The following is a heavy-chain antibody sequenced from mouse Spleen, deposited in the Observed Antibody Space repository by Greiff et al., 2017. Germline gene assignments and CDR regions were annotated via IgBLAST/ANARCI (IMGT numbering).Heavy chain of an antibody. CDR3: ARASSGYSYYFDY. J-gene: IGHJ2*01. D-gene: IGHD3-1*01. Sequence: VQLQQSGPELVKPGASVKISCKASGYSFTGYYMNWVKQSPEKSLEWIGEINPSTGGTTYNQKFKAKATLTVDKSSSTAYMQLKSLTSEDSAVYYCARASSGYSYYFDYWGQGTTLTVSS. CDR2: INPSTGGT. V-gene: IGHV1-42*01. CDR1: GYSFTGYY.